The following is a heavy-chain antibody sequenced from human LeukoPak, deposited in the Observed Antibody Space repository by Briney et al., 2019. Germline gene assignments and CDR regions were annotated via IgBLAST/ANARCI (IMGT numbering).Heavy chain of an antibody. CDR2: INTDGSST. CDR3: ARDFMYSGNCAGC. D-gene: IGHD6-13*01. J-gene: IGHJ4*02. V-gene: IGHV3-74*01. Sequence: GGSLRLSCVASGFIFGSYWMHWVRHAPGKGLVWVSRINTDGSSTSYADSVKGRFTISRDNAKNTLYLQMNSLRAEDTAVYYCARDFMYSGNCAGCWGQGILVTVSS. CDR1: GFIFGSYW.